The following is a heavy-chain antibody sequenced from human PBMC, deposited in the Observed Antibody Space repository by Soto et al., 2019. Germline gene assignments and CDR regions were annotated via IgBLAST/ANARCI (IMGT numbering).Heavy chain of an antibody. J-gene: IGHJ4*02. CDR3: ARFGYSYGYGHVEDDY. CDR1: GYTFTSYY. Sequence: ASVKVSCKASGYTFTSYYMHWVRQAPGQGLEWMGIINPSVGSTSYAQKFQGRVTMTSDTSTSTVYMELSSLRSEDTALYYCARFGYSYGYGHVEDDYWGQGTLVTVSS. CDR2: INPSVGST. D-gene: IGHD5-18*01. V-gene: IGHV1-46*01.